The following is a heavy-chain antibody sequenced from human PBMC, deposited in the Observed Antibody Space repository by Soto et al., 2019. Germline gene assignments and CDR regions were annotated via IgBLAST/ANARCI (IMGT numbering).Heavy chain of an antibody. CDR1: GGSISGYY. D-gene: IGHD4-17*01. V-gene: IGHV4-59*01. CDR2: MYNTGST. Sequence: PSETLSLTCTVSGGSISGYYWSWIRQPPGKGLEWIGYMYNTGSTVYNPSFKSRVTISVDTSKNQFSLKLSSVTAADTAAYYCARHLDYGGNFDYWGQGTLVTVSS. J-gene: IGHJ4*02. CDR3: ARHLDYGGNFDY.